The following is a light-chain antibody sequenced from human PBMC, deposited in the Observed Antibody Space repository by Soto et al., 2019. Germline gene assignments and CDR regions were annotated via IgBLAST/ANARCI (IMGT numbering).Light chain of an antibody. CDR3: QQYNSYPYT. CDR1: QSFNTW. J-gene: IGKJ2*01. Sequence: DVQMTQSPSSLSPSVGDRVTITCRASQSFNTWLAWYQQKPGKAPKLLIYKTSILESGVPSRFSGSGSGTEFTLIISSLQPEDSATYYCQQYNSYPYTFGQGTKLEIK. V-gene: IGKV1-5*03. CDR2: KTS.